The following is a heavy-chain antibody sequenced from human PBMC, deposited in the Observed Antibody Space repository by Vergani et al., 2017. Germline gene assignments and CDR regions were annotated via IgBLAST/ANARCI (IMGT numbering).Heavy chain of an antibody. V-gene: IGHV3-21*04. J-gene: IGHJ6*03. CDR2: ISRSSSYI. CDR1: GFTFSSYS. CDR3: AKEPSSYYYMDV. Sequence: EVQLVESGGGLVKPGGSLRLSCAASGFTFSSYSMNWVRQAPGKGLEWVSSISRSSSYIYYADSVKGRFTISRDNAKNTLYLQMNSLRAEDTAVYYCAKEPSSYYYMDVWGKGTTVTVSS.